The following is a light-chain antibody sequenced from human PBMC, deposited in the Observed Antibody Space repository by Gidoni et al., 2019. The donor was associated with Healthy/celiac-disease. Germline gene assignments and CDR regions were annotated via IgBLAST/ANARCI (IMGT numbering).Light chain of an antibody. CDR2: RDS. Sequence: SSELPPPLSVSVALGQTARINCGGNNIGSKNVHWYQQKPGQAPVLVIYRDSNRPSGIPERFSGSKSGNTATLTISRAQAGDEADYYCQVWDSSTASYVFGTGTKVTVL. CDR1: NIGSKN. J-gene: IGLJ1*01. V-gene: IGLV3-9*01. CDR3: QVWDSSTASYV.